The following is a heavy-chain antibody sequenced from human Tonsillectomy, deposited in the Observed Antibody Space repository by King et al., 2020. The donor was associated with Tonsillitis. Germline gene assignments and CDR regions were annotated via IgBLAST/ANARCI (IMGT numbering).Heavy chain of an antibody. J-gene: IGHJ4*02. D-gene: IGHD3-3*01. CDR2: IKQDGSEK. Sequence: VQLVESGGGLVQPGGSLRLSCASSGFTFSSYWMSWVRQAPGKGLEWVANIKQDGSEKYYVDSVKVRFTISRDNAKNSLYLQINTLRAEDTAVYYCARDSADFWSGYYRSPPDYWGQGILVIVSS. CDR1: GFTFSSYW. V-gene: IGHV3-7*01. CDR3: ARDSADFWSGYYRSPPDY.